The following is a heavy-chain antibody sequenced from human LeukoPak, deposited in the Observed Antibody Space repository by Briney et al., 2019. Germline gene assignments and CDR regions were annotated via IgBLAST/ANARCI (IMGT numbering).Heavy chain of an antibody. V-gene: IGHV3-23*01. CDR2: ISGSGGRT. J-gene: IGHJ6*02. CDR1: GFSFNDYA. D-gene: IGHD6-13*01. CDR3: AKYSSSSNYYYGMDV. Sequence: GGSLRLSCAASGFSFNDYAMSWVRQAPGKGLEWVSVISGSGGRTSYTDSVKGRFTISRDNSEKTLYLQMNSLRVEDTAVYHCAKYSSSSNYYYGMDVWGQGTTVTVSS.